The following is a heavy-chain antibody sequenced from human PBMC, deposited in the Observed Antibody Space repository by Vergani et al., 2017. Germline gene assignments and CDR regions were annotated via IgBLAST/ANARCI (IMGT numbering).Heavy chain of an antibody. CDR1: GFTFSSYS. D-gene: IGHD5-18*01. CDR2: ISSSSSYI. CDR3: AKSHLFSGYSYGSPSDY. J-gene: IGHJ4*02. Sequence: EVQLLDSGGGLVQPGGSLRLSCAASGFTFSSYSMNWVRQAPGKGLEWVSSISSSSSYIYYADSVKGRFTISRDNANNSLYLQMNSLIAEDTALYYCAKSHLFSGYSYGSPSDYWGQGTLVTVSS. V-gene: IGHV3-21*04.